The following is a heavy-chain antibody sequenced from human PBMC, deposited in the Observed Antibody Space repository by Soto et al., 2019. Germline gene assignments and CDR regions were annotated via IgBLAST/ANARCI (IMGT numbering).Heavy chain of an antibody. Sequence: GESLKISCAASGFTFSSYAMSWVRQAPGKGLEWVSAISGSGGSTYYADSVKGRFTISRDNSKNTLYLQMNSLRAEDTAVYYCAKPSGDSSGYYNYWGQGTLVTVSS. D-gene: IGHD3-22*01. V-gene: IGHV3-23*01. CDR1: GFTFSSYA. J-gene: IGHJ4*02. CDR3: AKPSGDSSGYYNY. CDR2: ISGSGGST.